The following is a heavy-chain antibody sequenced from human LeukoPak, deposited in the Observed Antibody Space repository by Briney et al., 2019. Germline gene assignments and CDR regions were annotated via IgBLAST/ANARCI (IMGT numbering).Heavy chain of an antibody. CDR1: GYTFTNYA. V-gene: IGHV1-18*04. CDR2: ISTYNGNT. Sequence: ASVKVSCKASGYTFTNYAISWVRQAPGQGLEWMGCISTYNGNTNYAQKLQGRVTMTTDTSTSTAYMELRSLRSDDTAVYYCARVASPDCSTATCFAFVYWGQGTLVTVSS. D-gene: IGHD2-2*01. CDR3: ARVASPDCSTATCFAFVY. J-gene: IGHJ4*02.